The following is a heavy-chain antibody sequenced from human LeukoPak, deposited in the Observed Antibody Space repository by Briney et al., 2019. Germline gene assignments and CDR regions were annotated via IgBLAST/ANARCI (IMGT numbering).Heavy chain of an antibody. V-gene: IGHV3-33*06. Sequence: GGSLRLSCAASGFTFSKYGMHWVRQAPGKGLEWVAVIWYDEKNKYYADSVKGRFTISRDNSKNTLYVEMNSLRADDTAVYYCAKDRAVAGTDARYYFDYWGQGTLVTVSA. CDR3: AKDRAVAGTDARYYFDY. J-gene: IGHJ4*02. D-gene: IGHD6-19*01. CDR1: GFTFSKYG. CDR2: IWYDEKNK.